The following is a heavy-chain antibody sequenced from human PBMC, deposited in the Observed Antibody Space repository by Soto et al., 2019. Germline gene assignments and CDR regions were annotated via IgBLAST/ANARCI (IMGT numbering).Heavy chain of an antibody. CDR2: ISYDGSNK. Sequence: GGSLRLSCAASGFTFSSYGMHWVRQAPGKGLEWVAVISYDGSNKYYADSVKGRFTISRDNSKNTLYLQMNSLRAEDTAVYYCAKEGVEMATRRGYFDYWGQGTLVTVSS. CDR3: AKEGVEMATRRGYFDY. D-gene: IGHD5-12*01. CDR1: GFTFSSYG. V-gene: IGHV3-30*18. J-gene: IGHJ4*02.